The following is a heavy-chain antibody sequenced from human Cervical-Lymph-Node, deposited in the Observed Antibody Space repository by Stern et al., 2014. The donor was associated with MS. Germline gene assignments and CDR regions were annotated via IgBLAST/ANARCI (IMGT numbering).Heavy chain of an antibody. V-gene: IGHV1-18*01. CDR1: GYTFTSHS. J-gene: IGHJ6*02. CDR3: TRVGLVPGVTYAMDV. Sequence: QVQLVQSGGEVRKPGASVKVSCKASGYTFTSHSVSWVRQAPGQGLEWVGWISNYNMRANYAQKFLGRVTMTTDTSTNTADMELKSLRSEDTAVYFCTRVGLVPGVTYAMDVWGQGTTVTVSS. D-gene: IGHD2-2*01. CDR2: ISNYNMRA.